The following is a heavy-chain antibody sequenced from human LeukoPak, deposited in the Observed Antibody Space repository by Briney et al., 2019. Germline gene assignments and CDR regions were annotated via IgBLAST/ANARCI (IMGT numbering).Heavy chain of an antibody. D-gene: IGHD4-17*01. J-gene: IGHJ4*02. CDR2: ISNSGGST. CDR3: ARAEGTVTTSPFDY. CDR1: GFTFSSYS. Sequence: PGGSLRLSCAASGFTFSSYSMSWVRQAPGKGLEWVSAISNSGGSTDYTDSVKGRFTISRDNSKNTLYLQMNSLRAEDTAVYYCARAEGTVTTSPFDYWGQGTLVTVSS. V-gene: IGHV3-23*01.